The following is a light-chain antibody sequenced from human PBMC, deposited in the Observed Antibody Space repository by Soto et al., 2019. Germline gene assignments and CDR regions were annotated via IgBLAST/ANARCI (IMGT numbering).Light chain of an antibody. CDR2: GAS. CDR3: QQYSSSLT. Sequence: EKVLTQSPGTLSLSPGERATLSCRASQSVSNNYLAWYQQKPGQPPRLLIYGASNRAAGIPDWFSGSGSGTVFTLTSSMLEHEVAAVYCCQQYSSSLTFGQGTKVDIK. CDR1: QSVSNNY. J-gene: IGKJ1*01. V-gene: IGKV3-20*01.